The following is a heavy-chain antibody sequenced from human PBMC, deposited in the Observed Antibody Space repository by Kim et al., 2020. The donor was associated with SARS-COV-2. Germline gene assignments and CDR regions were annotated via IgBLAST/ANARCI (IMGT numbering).Heavy chain of an antibody. D-gene: IGHD5-18*01. CDR3: ARGTAMDPAEGMDV. V-gene: IGHV1-69*01. J-gene: IGHJ6*02. Sequence: AQQLQGGVTITADESTSTAYMELSSLRSEDTAVYYCARGTAMDPAEGMDVWGQGTTVTVSS.